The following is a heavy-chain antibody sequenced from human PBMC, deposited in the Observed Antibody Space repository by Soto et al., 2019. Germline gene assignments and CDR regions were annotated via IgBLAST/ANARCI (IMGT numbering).Heavy chain of an antibody. CDR1: GFTCSSYA. J-gene: IGHJ6*02. D-gene: IGHD3-9*01. CDR3: VRDDDILTGPPDD. V-gene: IGHV3-30-3*01. Sequence: PGRSLRLSCAASGFTCSSYAMHWVRQAPGKGLEWVAVISYDGSNKYYADSVKGRFTISRDNSKNTLYLQMNSLRAEDTAVYYCVRDDDILTGPPDDCGQAPTLTLAS. CDR2: ISYDGSNK.